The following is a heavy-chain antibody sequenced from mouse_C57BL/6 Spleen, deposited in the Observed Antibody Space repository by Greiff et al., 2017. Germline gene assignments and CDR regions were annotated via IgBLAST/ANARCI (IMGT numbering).Heavy chain of an antibody. CDR2: ISDGGSYT. J-gene: IGHJ2*01. CDR1: GFTFSSYA. Sequence: EVKLVESGGGLVKPGGSLKLSCAASGFTFSSYAMSWVRQTPEKRLEWVATISDGGSYTYYPDNVQGRFTISRDNAKNNLYLQMSHLKSEDTAMYYCARGGAQATYYFDYWGQGTTLTVSS. CDR3: ARGGAQATYYFDY. D-gene: IGHD3-2*02. V-gene: IGHV5-4*03.